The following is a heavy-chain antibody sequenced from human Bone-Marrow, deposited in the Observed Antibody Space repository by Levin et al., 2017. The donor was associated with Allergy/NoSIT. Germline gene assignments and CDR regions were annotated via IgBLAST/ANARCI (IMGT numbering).Heavy chain of an antibody. CDR3: ARLRYRVDHCSSTSCYGGYYGMDV. V-gene: IGHV4-39*01. CDR2: IYYSGST. J-gene: IGHJ6*02. D-gene: IGHD2-2*01. Sequence: GSLRLSCTVSGGSISSSSYYWGWIRQPPGKGLEWIGSIYYSGSTYYNPSLKSRVTISVDTSKNQFSLKLSSVTAADTAVYYCARLRYRVDHCSSTSCYGGYYGMDVWGQGTTVTVSS. CDR1: GGSISSSSYY.